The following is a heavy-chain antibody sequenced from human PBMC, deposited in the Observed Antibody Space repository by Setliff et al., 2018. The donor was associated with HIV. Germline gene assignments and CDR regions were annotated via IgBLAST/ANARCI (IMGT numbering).Heavy chain of an antibody. D-gene: IGHD6-19*01. CDR3: ARSPRIGVAGEIEY. V-gene: IGHV4-4*07. Sequence: SETLSLTCSVSGDSISNYYWSWIRQPAGKGLEWIGHIYTSGSTNYIPSLKSRVTILIDTSTNQFSLKLSSVTAADTAVYYCARSPRIGVAGEIEYWGQGTLVTVS. CDR2: IYTSGST. J-gene: IGHJ4*02. CDR1: GDSISNYY.